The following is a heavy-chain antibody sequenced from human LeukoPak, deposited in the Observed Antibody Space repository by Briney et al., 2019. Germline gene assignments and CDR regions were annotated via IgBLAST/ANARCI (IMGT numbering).Heavy chain of an antibody. D-gene: IGHD2-2*01. CDR1: GFTFSDYY. V-gene: IGHV3-11*04. Sequence: GGSLRLSCAASGFTFSDYYMSWIRQAPGKGLEWVSYISSSGSTIYYADSVKGRSTISRDNAKNSLYLQMNSLRAEDTAVYYCARDRPIVVAPAAIDAFDIWGQGTMVTVSS. CDR3: ARDRPIVVAPAAIDAFDI. J-gene: IGHJ3*02. CDR2: ISSSGSTI.